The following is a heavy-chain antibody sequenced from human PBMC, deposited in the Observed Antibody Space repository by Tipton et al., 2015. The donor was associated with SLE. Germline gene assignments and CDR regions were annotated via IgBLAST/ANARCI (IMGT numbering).Heavy chain of an antibody. CDR2: IYSSGGT. Sequence: LRLSCTVSGGSIGNNYWNWIRQTQGKGLEWIGYIYSSGGTDYNPSLKSRLTISVETSKNQFSLKLSSVTAADTAVYYCARFMISVGFDYRGQGTLVTVSS. V-gene: IGHV4-4*08. CDR1: GGSIGNNY. D-gene: IGHD3-16*01. CDR3: ARFMISVGFDY. J-gene: IGHJ4*02.